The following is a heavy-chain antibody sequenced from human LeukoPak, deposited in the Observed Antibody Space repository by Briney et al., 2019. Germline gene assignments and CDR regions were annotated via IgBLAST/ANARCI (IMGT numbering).Heavy chain of an antibody. Sequence: ASVKVSCKASGYPFKTYGISWVRQAPGQGLEWMGWISAYSGNTNYAQNLQGRVTMTTDTSTSTAYMELRSLRSDDTAVYYCARPYYYDGYFDYWGQGTLVTVSS. V-gene: IGHV1-18*01. D-gene: IGHD3-22*01. CDR2: ISAYSGNT. CDR1: GYPFKTYG. J-gene: IGHJ4*02. CDR3: ARPYYYDGYFDY.